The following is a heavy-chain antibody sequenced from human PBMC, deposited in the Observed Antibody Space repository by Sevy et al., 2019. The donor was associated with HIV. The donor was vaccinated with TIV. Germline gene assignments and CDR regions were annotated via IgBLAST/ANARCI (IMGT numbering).Heavy chain of an antibody. CDR1: GFTFINYG. V-gene: IGHV3-33*07. Sequence: GSLRLSCAASGFTFINYGMYWVRQAPGKGLEWVAFVSSDESNKYYVESVKGRFTISRDNSKNTLYLQMNGLRPEDRAVYYCARDAQRLPLGELSRIPSARGGMDVWGQGTAVTVSS. D-gene: IGHD3-16*02. J-gene: IGHJ6*02. CDR2: VSSDESNK. CDR3: ARDAQRLPLGELSRIPSARGGMDV.